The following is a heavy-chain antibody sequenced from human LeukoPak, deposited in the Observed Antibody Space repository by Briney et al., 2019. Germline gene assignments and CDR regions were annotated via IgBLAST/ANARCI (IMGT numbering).Heavy chain of an antibody. CDR2: IHTSGST. D-gene: IGHD2-21*02. CDR1: GGSISSYY. Sequence: SETLSLTCTVSGGSISSYYWSWIRQPAGKGLEWIGRIHTSGSTNYNPSLKSRVTVSVDTSKNQLSLKVSSVTAADTAVYYCARSRSPWGVTFDYWGQGTLVTVSS. V-gene: IGHV4-4*07. J-gene: IGHJ4*02. CDR3: ARSRSPWGVTFDY.